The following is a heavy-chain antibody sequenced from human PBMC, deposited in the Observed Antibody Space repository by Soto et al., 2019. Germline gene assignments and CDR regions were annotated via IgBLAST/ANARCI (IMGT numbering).Heavy chain of an antibody. Sequence: GGSLRLSCAASGFTLSSYAMHWVRQAPGKGLEWVAVISYDGSNKYYADSVKGRFTISRDNSKNTLYLQMNSLRAEDTAVYYCARDFYYGSGYYYYGMDVWGQGTTVTVSS. D-gene: IGHD3-10*01. CDR1: GFTLSSYA. CDR2: ISYDGSNK. CDR3: ARDFYYGSGYYYYGMDV. V-gene: IGHV3-30-3*01. J-gene: IGHJ6*02.